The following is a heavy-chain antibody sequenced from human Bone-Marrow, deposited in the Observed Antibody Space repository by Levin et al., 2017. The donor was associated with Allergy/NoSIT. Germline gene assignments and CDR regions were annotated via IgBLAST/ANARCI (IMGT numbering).Heavy chain of an antibody. Sequence: PGESLKISCKASGYTFTGYYRHWVRQAPGQGLEWMGRINPNSGGTNYAQKFQGRVTMTRDTSISTAYMELSRLRSDDTAVYYCARSLGYCSSTSCHPPGSYYYDYMDVWGKGTTVTVSS. CDR3: ARSLGYCSSTSCHPPGSYYYDYMDV. D-gene: IGHD2-2*01. CDR1: GYTFTGYY. J-gene: IGHJ6*03. V-gene: IGHV1-2*06. CDR2: INPNSGGT.